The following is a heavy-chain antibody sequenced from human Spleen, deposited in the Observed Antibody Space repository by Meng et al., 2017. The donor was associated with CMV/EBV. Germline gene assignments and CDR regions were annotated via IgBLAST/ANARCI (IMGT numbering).Heavy chain of an antibody. CDR3: ARIYSVDFGVVEGEVFDY. V-gene: IGHV4-34*01. CDR1: GGSFSADS. J-gene: IGHJ4*02. Sequence: SETLSLTCAVCGGSFSADSCNWIRQPPGRGLEWIGEMTHSGSTNYNPSLKSPITISVDTSKSQFSLKLSSVTPADTAVYYCARIYSVDFGVVEGEVFDYWGQGTLVTVSS. D-gene: IGHD3-3*01. CDR2: MTHSGST.